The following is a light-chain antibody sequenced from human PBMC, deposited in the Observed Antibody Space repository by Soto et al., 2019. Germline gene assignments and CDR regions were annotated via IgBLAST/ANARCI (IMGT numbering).Light chain of an antibody. CDR2: DAS. Sequence: DIQMTQSPSSLSASVGDRVTITSQASQDITNYLNWYPQTQGKAPKVXIYDASNLETGVPSRCSGSGAGTDCTCTISSLQPEDIQTYACQQYDNLPLTFRRGTRLEIK. J-gene: IGKJ5*01. V-gene: IGKV1-33*01. CDR3: QQYDNLPLT. CDR1: QDITNY.